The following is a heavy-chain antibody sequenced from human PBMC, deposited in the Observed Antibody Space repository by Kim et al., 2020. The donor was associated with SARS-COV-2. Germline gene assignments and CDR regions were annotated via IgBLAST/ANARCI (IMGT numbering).Heavy chain of an antibody. CDR2: INHSGST. V-gene: IGHV4-34*01. CDR1: GGSFSGYY. Sequence: SETLSLTCAVYGGSFSGYYWSWIRQPPGKGLEWIGEINHSGSTNYNPSLKSRVTISVDTSKNQFSLKLSSVTAADTAVYYCARGVLRALPVAGQTWGQGTLVTVSS. J-gene: IGHJ5*02. CDR3: ARGVLRALPVAGQT. D-gene: IGHD6-19*01.